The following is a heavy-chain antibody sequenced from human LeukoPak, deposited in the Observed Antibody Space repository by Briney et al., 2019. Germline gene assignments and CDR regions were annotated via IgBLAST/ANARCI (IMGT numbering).Heavy chain of an antibody. D-gene: IGHD2-2*01. CDR2: IYSGGST. J-gene: IGHJ4*02. CDR1: GFTVSSNY. Sequence: GGSLRLSCAASGFTVSSNYMSWVRQAPGKGLEWVSVIYSGGSTYYADSVKGRFTISRDNSKNTLYLQMNSLRAEDTAVYYCAKHPYCSSTSCYFDYWGQGTLVTVSS. CDR3: AKHPYCSSTSCYFDY. V-gene: IGHV3-53*05.